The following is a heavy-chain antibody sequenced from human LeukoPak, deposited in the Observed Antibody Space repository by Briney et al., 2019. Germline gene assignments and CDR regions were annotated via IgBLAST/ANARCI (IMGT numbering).Heavy chain of an antibody. CDR2: ISGSGGST. CDR1: GFTFSSFA. D-gene: IGHD2-15*01. V-gene: IGHV3-23*01. J-gene: IGHJ4*02. Sequence: GGSLRLSCAASGFTFSSFAMSWVRQAPGKGPGWVSVISGSGGSTYYADPMKGRLTISRDNFKDTLYLQMSSLRAEDTAVYYCAKSGYCSGGNCFAWVDYWGQGTLVTVSS. CDR3: AKSGYCSGGNCFAWVDY.